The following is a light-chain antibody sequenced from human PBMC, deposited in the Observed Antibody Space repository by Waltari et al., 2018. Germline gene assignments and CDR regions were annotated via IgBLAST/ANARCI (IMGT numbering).Light chain of an antibody. J-gene: IGKJ1*01. CDR1: QSVSRS. V-gene: IGKV3-20*01. Sequence: IVLTQSPGTLSLSPGERATLSCRASQSVSRSLAWYQQKPGQAPKLLIYGASTRDTGIPDRFTGSGSGTDFSLTISSLEPEDFAIYFCQHYVRLPATFGQGTKVEIK. CDR3: QHYVRLPAT. CDR2: GAS.